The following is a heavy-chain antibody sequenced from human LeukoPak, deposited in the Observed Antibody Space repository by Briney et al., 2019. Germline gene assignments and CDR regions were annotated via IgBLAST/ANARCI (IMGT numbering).Heavy chain of an antibody. J-gene: IGHJ4*02. CDR2: INPNSGGT. CDR3: ALPKRIAAAGTDSGRALAY. Sequence: ASVKFSCKASGYTFTGYYMQWVRRAPGQGLEWMGWINPNSGGTNYAKKFQARVTMPWDTSIRTAYMELSRLRSDHPAVYCFALPKRIAAAGTDSGRALAYWGQGTLVTVSS. D-gene: IGHD6-13*01. CDR1: GYTFTGYY. V-gene: IGHV1-2*02.